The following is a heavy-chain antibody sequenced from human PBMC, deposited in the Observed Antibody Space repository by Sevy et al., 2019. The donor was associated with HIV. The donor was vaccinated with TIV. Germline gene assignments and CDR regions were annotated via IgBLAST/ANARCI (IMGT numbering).Heavy chain of an antibody. D-gene: IGHD2-2*01. CDR2: IKQDESEK. J-gene: IGHJ6*02. CDR1: GFTVGTYW. CDR3: ARDLIVPTGMFFYGMDV. V-gene: IGHV3-7*01. Sequence: EGSLRLSCAASGFTVGTYWMSWVRQAPGKELQWVASIKQDESEKNYVDSVKGRFTISRDNAKNSLALQMNSLRAEDMAVYYCARDLIVPTGMFFYGMDVWGQGTTVTVSS.